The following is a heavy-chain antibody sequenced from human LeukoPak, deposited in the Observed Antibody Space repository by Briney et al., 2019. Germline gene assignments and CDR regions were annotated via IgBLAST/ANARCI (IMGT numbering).Heavy chain of an antibody. J-gene: IGHJ4*02. Sequence: GGSLRLPCAASGFTFSSYWMHWVRQAPGKGLVWVSRINSDGSSKSYADSLKGRFTISRDNSNNTLYLQMNSRRAEDTAVYYCAKGYRAYDSRYLFDYCGQGTLVTVSS. CDR1: GFTFSSYW. CDR2: INSDGSSK. D-gene: IGHD5-12*01. CDR3: AKGYRAYDSRYLFDY. V-gene: IGHV3-74*01.